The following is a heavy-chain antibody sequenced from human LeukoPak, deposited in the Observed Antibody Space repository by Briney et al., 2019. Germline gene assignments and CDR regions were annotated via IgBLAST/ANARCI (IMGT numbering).Heavy chain of an antibody. CDR2: INNNGNSA. CDR3: ARDRVGSSWSEFDY. CDR1: GFTFSYYA. D-gene: IGHD6-13*01. V-gene: IGHV3-64*01. Sequence: GGSLRLSCVASGFTFSYYAMHWVRQAPGKGLEDVSTINNNGNSASYANSVKGRFTISRDNSKNTLYLQLGSLRAEDMAVYYCARDRVGSSWSEFDYWGQGTLVTVSS. J-gene: IGHJ4*02.